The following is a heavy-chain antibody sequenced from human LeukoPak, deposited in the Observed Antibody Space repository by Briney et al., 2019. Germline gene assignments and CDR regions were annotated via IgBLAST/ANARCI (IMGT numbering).Heavy chain of an antibody. CDR2: INPGGNEI. V-gene: IGHV3-7*01. CDR1: GSTFRTYW. Sequence: GGSLRLSCAFSGSTFRTYWMNWVRQAPGKGLEWVANINPGGNEIRSVDSVKGRFIISRDNAKNSLDLQMSSLRIEDTAVYHCMFWGTDNHWGQGILVTVSS. CDR3: MFWGTDNH. D-gene: IGHD3-10*02. J-gene: IGHJ4*02.